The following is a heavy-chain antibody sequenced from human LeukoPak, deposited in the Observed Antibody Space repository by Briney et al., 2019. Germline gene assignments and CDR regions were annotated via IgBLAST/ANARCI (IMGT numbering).Heavy chain of an antibody. CDR3: AGNSGSYREFDY. J-gene: IGHJ4*02. V-gene: IGHV1-46*01. D-gene: IGHD1-26*01. Sequence: ASVKVSCKASVYTFTSYYMHWVRQAPGQGLEWMGVINPSGGSTSYAQKFQGRVTMTREMSTSTVYMELSSLRSEDPAVYYCAGNSGSYREFDYWGQGTLVTVSS. CDR2: INPSGGST. CDR1: VYTFTSYY.